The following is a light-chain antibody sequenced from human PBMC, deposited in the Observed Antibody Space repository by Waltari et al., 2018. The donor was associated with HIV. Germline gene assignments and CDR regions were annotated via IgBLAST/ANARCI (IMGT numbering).Light chain of an antibody. J-gene: IGLJ3*02. V-gene: IGLV1-51*02. CDR2: ENN. Sequence: QSLLTQQPSVAAAPGHQVTISCSRSVSHIGTTYVSWYRQVPRTAPKLLIYENNKRASGIPDRFSGSRSGTSATLGITGLQTGDEADYYCGTWDSSLSVGVFGGGTKVTVL. CDR3: GTWDSSLSVGV. CDR1: VSHIGTTY.